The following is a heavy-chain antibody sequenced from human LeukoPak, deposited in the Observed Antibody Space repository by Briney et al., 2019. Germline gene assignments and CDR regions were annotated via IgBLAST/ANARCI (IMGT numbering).Heavy chain of an antibody. CDR1: GGSISSYY. CDR2: IYYSGST. CDR3: ARGKGSGSYYLDY. Sequence: SETLSLTCTVSGGSISSYYWSWIRQPPGKGLEWIGYIYYSGSTNYNPSLKSRVTISVDTSKNQFSLKLSSVTAADTAVYYCARGKGSGSYYLDYWGQGTLATVSS. D-gene: IGHD3-10*01. V-gene: IGHV4-59*01. J-gene: IGHJ4*02.